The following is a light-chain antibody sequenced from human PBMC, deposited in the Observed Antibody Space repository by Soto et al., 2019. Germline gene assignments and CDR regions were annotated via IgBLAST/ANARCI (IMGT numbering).Light chain of an antibody. J-gene: IGKJ3*01. CDR1: QSVDNY. CDR2: AAS. CDR3: QQDLRPPLT. Sequence: DNQMRKLSSSMSASVGDTVTLTCRASQSVDNYLKWYQQKPGKAPGLLIYAASTLQIGVPSRFSASGSGTDFTLTISSLQPEDFATYYCQQDLRPPLTFGPGTKVDIK. V-gene: IGKV1-39*01.